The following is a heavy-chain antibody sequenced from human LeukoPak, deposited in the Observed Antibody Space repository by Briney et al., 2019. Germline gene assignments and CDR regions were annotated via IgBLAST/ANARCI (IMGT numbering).Heavy chain of an antibody. CDR2: IKQDGSEK. V-gene: IGHV3-7*01. Sequence: PGGSLRLSCAASGFTFSSYWMSWVRQAPGKGLEWVANIKQDGSEKYYVDSVKGRFTISRDNAKNSLYLQMNSLRAEDTAVYYCARDAWSEGALLPYLFDYWGQGTLVTVSS. D-gene: IGHD3-9*01. J-gene: IGHJ4*02. CDR1: GFTFSSYW. CDR3: ARDAWSEGALLPYLFDY.